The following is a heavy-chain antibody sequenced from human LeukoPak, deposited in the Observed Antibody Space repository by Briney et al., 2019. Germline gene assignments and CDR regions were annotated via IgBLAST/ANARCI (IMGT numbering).Heavy chain of an antibody. CDR3: ARSNYDYVWGSYPDDF. D-gene: IGHD3-16*02. J-gene: IGHJ4*02. V-gene: IGHV4-34*01. CDR1: GGSFSGYY. CDR2: INHSGST. Sequence: SETLSLTCAVYGGSFSGYYWSWIRQPPGKGLEWIGEINHSGSTNYNPSLKSRVTISVDTSKNQFSLKLSSVTAADTAVYYCARSNYDYVWGSYPDDFWGQGTLVTVSS.